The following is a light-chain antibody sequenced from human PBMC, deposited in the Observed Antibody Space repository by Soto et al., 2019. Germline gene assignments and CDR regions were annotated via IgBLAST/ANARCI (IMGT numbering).Light chain of an antibody. CDR1: QSVSSN. Sequence: LSPGERATLSCRASQSVSSNLAWYQQKPGQGPRLLIYGASSRATGIPARFSGSGSGTESILTISSLQSEDFAVYYCQQYKNWPTFGGGTKVDIK. CDR3: QQYKNWPT. V-gene: IGKV3-15*01. CDR2: GAS. J-gene: IGKJ4*01.